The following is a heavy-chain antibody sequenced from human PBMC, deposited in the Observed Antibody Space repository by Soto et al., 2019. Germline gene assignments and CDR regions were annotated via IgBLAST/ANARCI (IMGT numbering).Heavy chain of an antibody. V-gene: IGHV3-33*01. CDR3: ARDGQGLAPYALDV. CDR2: IWYDGSNK. Sequence: QVQLVESGGGVAQPGRSLRLSCTVSGFTFSGHAMHWVRQAPGKGLEWVTRIWYDGSNKYYAESVKGRFTISRDNSKNTLYLQMNSLRVEDTAVYYCARDGQGLAPYALDVWGQGTSVTVSS. J-gene: IGHJ6*02. D-gene: IGHD6-19*01. CDR1: GFTFSGHA.